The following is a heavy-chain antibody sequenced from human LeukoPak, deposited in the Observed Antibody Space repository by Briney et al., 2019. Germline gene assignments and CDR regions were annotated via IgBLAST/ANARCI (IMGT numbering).Heavy chain of an antibody. V-gene: IGHV3-64*02. CDR2: ITSNGGSP. D-gene: IGHD2-15*01. CDR1: GFTFSSYA. Sequence: QPGGSLRLSCAASGFTFSSYAMHWVRQAPGQGLEYVSAITSNGGSPYYADSVRGRFTISRDNSKNTLYLRMGSLRAEDMAVYYCAREYCSGGDCQYYFDYWGQGTLVTVSS. CDR3: AREYCSGGDCQYYFDY. J-gene: IGHJ4*02.